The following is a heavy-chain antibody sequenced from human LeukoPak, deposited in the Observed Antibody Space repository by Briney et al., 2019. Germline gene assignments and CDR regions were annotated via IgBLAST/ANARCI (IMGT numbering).Heavy chain of an antibody. CDR1: GGSISSGDYY. CDR3: AGDSGNSYGPFDY. J-gene: IGHJ4*02. V-gene: IGHV4-31*03. CDR2: IYYSGST. Sequence: SETLSLTCTVSGGSISSGDYYWSRIRQHPGKGLEWIGSIYYSGSTYYNPSLKSRVTISVDTSKNQFSLKLSSVTAADTAVYYCAGDSGNSYGPFDYWGQGTLVTVSS. D-gene: IGHD5-18*01.